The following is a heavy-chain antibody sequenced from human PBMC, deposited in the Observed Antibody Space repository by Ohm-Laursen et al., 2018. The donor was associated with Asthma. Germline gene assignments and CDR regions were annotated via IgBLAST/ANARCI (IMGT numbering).Heavy chain of an antibody. CDR1: GGSISSSNW. CDR3: ARADCGSTSCYDY. D-gene: IGHD2-2*01. CDR2: IYHSGST. Sequence: SETLSLTCAVSGGSISSSNWWSWVRQPPGKGLEWIGEIYHSGSTNYNPSLKSRVTISVDKSKNQFSLKLSSVAAADTAVYFCARADCGSTSCYDYWGQGTLVTVSS. V-gene: IGHV4-4*02. J-gene: IGHJ4*02.